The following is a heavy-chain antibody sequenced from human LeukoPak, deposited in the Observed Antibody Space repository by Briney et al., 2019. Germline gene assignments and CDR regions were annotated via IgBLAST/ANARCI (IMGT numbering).Heavy chain of an antibody. CDR2: ISSSSSTI. D-gene: IGHD5-18*01. CDR1: GFTFSSYS. V-gene: IGHV3-48*01. CDR3: ARDHVDTAMVYFY. Sequence: GGSLRLSCAASGFTFSSYSMNWVRQAPGKGLEWVSYISSSSSTIYYADSVEGRFTISRDNAKNSLYLQMNSLRAEDTAVYYCARDHVDTAMVYFYWGQGTLVTVSS. J-gene: IGHJ4*02.